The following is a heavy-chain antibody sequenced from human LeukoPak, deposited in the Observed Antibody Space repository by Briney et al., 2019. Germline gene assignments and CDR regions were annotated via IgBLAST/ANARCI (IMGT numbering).Heavy chain of an antibody. V-gene: IGHV3-23*01. D-gene: IGHD2-21*01. CDR2: LSGSGTAP. J-gene: IGHJ6*03. CDR1: QFTFSRFA. CDR3: AKHLGSHSFLFYYMDV. Sequence: PGGSLRLSREASQFTFSRFARSWIRQAPGTGLEWVSTLSGSGTAPYYADSVKGRSTASRDNSKDTLYLQMDNLRADDTAVYYCAKHLGSHSFLFYYMDVWGAGTSVIVSS.